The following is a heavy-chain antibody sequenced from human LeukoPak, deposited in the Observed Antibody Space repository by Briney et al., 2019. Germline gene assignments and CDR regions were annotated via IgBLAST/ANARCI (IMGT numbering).Heavy chain of an antibody. CDR2: IYYSGST. D-gene: IGHD3-10*01. Sequence: SETLSLTCTVSGGSISSHYWSWIRQPPGKGLEWIGYIYYSGSTNYNPSLKSRVTISVDTSKNQFSLKLSSVTAADTAVYYCARDSPSGIDYWGQGTLVTVSS. J-gene: IGHJ4*02. CDR3: ARDSPSGIDY. CDR1: GGSISSHY. V-gene: IGHV4-59*11.